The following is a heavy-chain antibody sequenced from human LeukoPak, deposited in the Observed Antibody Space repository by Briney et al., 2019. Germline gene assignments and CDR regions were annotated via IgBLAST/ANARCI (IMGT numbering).Heavy chain of an antibody. J-gene: IGHJ6*02. CDR2: IYSGGST. V-gene: IGHV3-66*01. Sequence: TGGSLRLSCAASGFTVSSNYMSWVRQAPGKGVEWGSVIYSGGSTYYSDSVKGRFTISRENSKKTLYLERKRLRGEETAVYYCASRPTGRYYYYAMDVWGQGTTVTVSS. CDR3: ASRPTGRYYYYAMDV. D-gene: IGHD1-26*01. CDR1: GFTVSSNY.